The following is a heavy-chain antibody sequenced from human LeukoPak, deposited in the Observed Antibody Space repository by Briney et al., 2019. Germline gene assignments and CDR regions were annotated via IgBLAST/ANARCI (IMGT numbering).Heavy chain of an antibody. CDR3: ARAIRNGYDY. V-gene: IGHV3-48*04. Sequence: GGSLRLSCAASGFTFKIYGMNWVRQAPGKAPEWVSYISHTSDTIYYADSAKGRFTMSRDNARNSLFLQMDSLRAEDTALYYCARAIRNGYDYWGQGTLVTVSS. CDR2: ISHTSDTI. J-gene: IGHJ4*02. CDR1: GFTFKIYG. D-gene: IGHD5-24*01.